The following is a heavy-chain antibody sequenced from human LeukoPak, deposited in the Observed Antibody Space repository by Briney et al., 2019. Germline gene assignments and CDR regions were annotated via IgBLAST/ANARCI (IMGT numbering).Heavy chain of an antibody. J-gene: IGHJ6*03. CDR3: ARDQQEWLRFNYYYYYMDV. V-gene: IGHV1-2*02. CDR1: GYTFTGYY. D-gene: IGHD5-12*01. Sequence: GASVKVSCKASGYTFTGYYMHWVRQAPGQGLEWMGWINPNSGGTNYAQKFQGRVTMTRDTSISTAYMELSRLRSDDTAVYYCARDQQEWLRFNYYYYYMDVWGKGTTVTVSS. CDR2: INPNSGGT.